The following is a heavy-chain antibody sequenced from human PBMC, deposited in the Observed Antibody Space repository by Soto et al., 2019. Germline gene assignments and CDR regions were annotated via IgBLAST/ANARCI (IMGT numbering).Heavy chain of an antibody. D-gene: IGHD6-13*01. CDR3: VRDRGIAAAGTPDAFDI. CDR2: IYHSGST. V-gene: IGHV4-4*02. CDR1: GGSISSSNW. J-gene: IGHJ3*02. Sequence: QVQLQESGPGLVKPSGTLSLTCAVSGGSISSSNWWSWVRQPPGKGLEWIGEIYHSGSTNYNPSLKSRVTISVDESKNQFSLKLSSVTAADTAVYYCVRDRGIAAAGTPDAFDIWGQGTMVTVSS.